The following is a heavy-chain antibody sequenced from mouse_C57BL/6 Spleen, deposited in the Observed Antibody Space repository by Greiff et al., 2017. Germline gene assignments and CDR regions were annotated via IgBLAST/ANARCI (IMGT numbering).Heavy chain of an antibody. D-gene: IGHD2-4*01. CDR1: GYTFTSYW. J-gene: IGHJ1*03. CDR2: INPSNGGT. V-gene: IGHV1-53*01. Sequence: QVQLQQPGTELVKPGASVKLSCKASGYTFTSYWMHWVKQRPGQGLEWIGNINPSNGGTNYNEKFKSKATLTVDKSSSTAYMQLSSLTSEDSAVYYCARGGIYYDYDVGYFDVWGTGTTVTVSS. CDR3: ARGGIYYDYDVGYFDV.